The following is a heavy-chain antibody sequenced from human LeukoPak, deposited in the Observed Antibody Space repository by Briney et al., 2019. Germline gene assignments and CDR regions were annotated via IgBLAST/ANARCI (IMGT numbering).Heavy chain of an antibody. J-gene: IGHJ4*02. V-gene: IGHV3-11*04. Sequence: KPGGSLRLSCVASGFTSSNYYMGWIRQAPGKGLEWVSYISSSGDSIHYADSVKSRFTISRTNAKNSLFLEMNSLRGENTAVYYCARDGDQIYEVYYYWGQGTLVTVSS. D-gene: IGHD1-14*01. CDR3: ARDGDQIYEVYYY. CDR1: GFTSSNYY. CDR2: ISSSGDSI.